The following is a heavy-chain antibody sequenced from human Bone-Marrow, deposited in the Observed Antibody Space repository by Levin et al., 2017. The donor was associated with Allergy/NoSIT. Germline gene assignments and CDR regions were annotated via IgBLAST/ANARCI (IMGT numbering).Heavy chain of an antibody. D-gene: IGHD6-19*01. Sequence: GGSLRLSCSASGFTFSTYAMHWVRQAPGKGLEYVSAITSNGGSTYYADSVKGRFTISRDNSKNTLYLQMSSLRPEDTAVYYCLKDPFIAEAGTDCWGQGTLVTVSS. CDR1: GFTFSTYA. V-gene: IGHV3-64D*06. CDR3: LKDPFIAEAGTDC. CDR2: ITSNGGST. J-gene: IGHJ4*02.